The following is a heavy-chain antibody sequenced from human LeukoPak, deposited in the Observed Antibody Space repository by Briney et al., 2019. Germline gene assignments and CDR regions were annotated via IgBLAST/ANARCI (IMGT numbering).Heavy chain of an antibody. J-gene: IGHJ6*02. V-gene: IGHV3-23*01. CDR1: GFTFSSYA. CDR2: ISGSGGST. Sequence: PGGSLRLSCAASGFTFSSYAMSWVRQAPGKGLEWVSAISGSGGSTYYADSVKGRFTISRDNSKNTLYLQMNSLRAEDTAVYYCAKGIGDLYYYYGMDVWGQGTTVTVSS. D-gene: IGHD3-10*01. CDR3: AKGIGDLYYYYGMDV.